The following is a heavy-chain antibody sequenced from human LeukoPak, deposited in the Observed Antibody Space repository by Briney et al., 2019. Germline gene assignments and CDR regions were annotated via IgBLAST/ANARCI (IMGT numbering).Heavy chain of an antibody. CDR1: GGTFSSYA. Sequence: SVKVSCKASGGTFSSYAISWVRQAPGQGLEWMGRIIPILGIANYAQKFQGRVTITADKSTSTAYMELSSLRSEDTAVYYCARDWVTMVRGQNAFDIWGQGTMVTVSS. J-gene: IGHJ3*02. CDR3: ARDWVTMVRGQNAFDI. D-gene: IGHD3-10*01. V-gene: IGHV1-69*04. CDR2: IIPILGIA.